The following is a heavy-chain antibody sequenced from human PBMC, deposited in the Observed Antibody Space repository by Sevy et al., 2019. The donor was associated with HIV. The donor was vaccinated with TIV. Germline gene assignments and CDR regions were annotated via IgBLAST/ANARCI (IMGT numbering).Heavy chain of an antibody. V-gene: IGHV3-30*02. CDR1: GFTFSRYG. CDR2: IRYDGSTK. J-gene: IGHJ3*01. D-gene: IGHD3-10*01. CDR3: AKGLGMVRGALLSDDV. Sequence: GGSLRLSCAASGFTFSRYGMHWVRQAPGKGLEWVAFIRYDGSTKYYAESVKGRFIISRDNSKDTLYLQMNRLRCDDTSLYYCAKGLGMVRGALLSDDVWGQGTMVTVSS.